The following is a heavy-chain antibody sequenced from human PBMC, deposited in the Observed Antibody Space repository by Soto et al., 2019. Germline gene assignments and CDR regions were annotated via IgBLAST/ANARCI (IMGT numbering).Heavy chain of an antibody. Sequence: TGPTLVNPTQTLTLTCTFPWFSLSTSGVSVCWTLHPPGKALDCLALIYWDDDKRYSPSLRSRLTISKDTSKNQVVLTMTNMDPVDTATYHCIQSRCGGDCLKSYTSHYYYGMDVWGQGTTVTSP. V-gene: IGHV2-5*02. CDR3: IQSRCGGDCLKSYTSHYYYGMDV. D-gene: IGHD2-21*02. CDR1: WFSLSTSGVS. J-gene: IGHJ6*02. CDR2: IYWDDDK.